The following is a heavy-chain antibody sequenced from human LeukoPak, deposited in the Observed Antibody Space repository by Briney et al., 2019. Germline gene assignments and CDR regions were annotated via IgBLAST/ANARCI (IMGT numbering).Heavy chain of an antibody. CDR1: GGTFSSYA. CDR2: IIPIFGTA. CDR3: ARGSSSGHDAFDI. D-gene: IGHD6-19*01. Sequence: ASVKVSCKASGGTFSSYAISWVRQASGQGLEWMGRIIPIFGTANYAQKFQGRVTITTDESTSTAYMELSSLRPEDTAVYYCARGSSSGHDAFDIWGQGTMVTVSS. V-gene: IGHV1-69*05. J-gene: IGHJ3*02.